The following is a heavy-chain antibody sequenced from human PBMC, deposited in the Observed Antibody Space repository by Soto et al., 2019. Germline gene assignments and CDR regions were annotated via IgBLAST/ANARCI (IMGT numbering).Heavy chain of an antibody. D-gene: IGHD3-22*01. J-gene: IGHJ4*02. V-gene: IGHV1-46*01. CDR1: GYSFTSYY. Sequence: SAEVTCEASGYSFTSYYMRWVRQAPGQGLEWMGIINPSGGSTSYAQKFQGRVTMTRDTSTSTVYMELSSLRSEDTAVYYCARVLSSGYYYFDYWGQGTLVTVSS. CDR2: INPSGGST. CDR3: ARVLSSGYYYFDY.